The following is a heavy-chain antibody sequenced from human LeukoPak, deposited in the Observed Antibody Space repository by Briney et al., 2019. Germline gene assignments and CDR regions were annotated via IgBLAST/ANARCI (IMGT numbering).Heavy chain of an antibody. V-gene: IGHV1-18*01. CDR1: GYTLTSYG. CDR3: ARDRGPLVAAYFDY. D-gene: IGHD6-13*01. CDR2: ISAYNGNT. J-gene: IGHJ4*02. Sequence: ASVKVSCKASGYTLTSYGISWVRQAPGQGLEWMGWISAYNGNTNYAQKLQGRVTMTTDTSTSTAYMELRSLRSDDTAVYYCARDRGPLVAAYFDYWGQGTLVTVSS.